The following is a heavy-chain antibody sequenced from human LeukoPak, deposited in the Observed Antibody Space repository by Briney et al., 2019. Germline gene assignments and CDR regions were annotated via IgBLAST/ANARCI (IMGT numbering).Heavy chain of an antibody. CDR3: ARAPYVVVPAASVDYFDY. D-gene: IGHD2-2*01. Sequence: SETLSLTCTVSGGSISSSSYYWGWIRQPPGKGLEWIGSIYHSGSTYYNPSLKSRVTISVDTSKNQFSLKLSSVTAADTAVYYCARAPYVVVPAASVDYFDYWGQGTLVTVSS. CDR2: IYHSGST. V-gene: IGHV4-39*07. CDR1: GGSISSSSYY. J-gene: IGHJ4*02.